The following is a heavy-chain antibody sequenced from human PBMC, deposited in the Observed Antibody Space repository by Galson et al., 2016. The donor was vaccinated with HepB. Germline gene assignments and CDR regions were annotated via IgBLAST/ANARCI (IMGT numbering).Heavy chain of an antibody. CDR2: IGWNGGSL. J-gene: IGHJ3*02. CDR3: AKDRWYSGSYYGAFDI. D-gene: IGHD1-26*01. Sequence: SLRLSCAASGFTFHAYAMHWVRQVPGKGLEWVSGIGWNGGSLGSADSVKGRSIISRDNAENSLYLQMNSLRAEDTAFYYCAKDRWYSGSYYGAFDIWGQGTMVTVSS. V-gene: IGHV3-9*01. CDR1: GFTFHAYA.